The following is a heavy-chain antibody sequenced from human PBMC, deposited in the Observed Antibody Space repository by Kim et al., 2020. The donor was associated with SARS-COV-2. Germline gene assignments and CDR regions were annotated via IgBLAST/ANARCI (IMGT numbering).Heavy chain of an antibody. CDR3: ARSKFPMDTIFDY. V-gene: IGHV5-10-1*01. J-gene: IGHJ4*02. Sequence: NYRPSFQGHVTSSADKSISTAYLQWSSLKASDTAMYYCARSKFPMDTIFDYWGQGALVTVSS. D-gene: IGHD5-18*01.